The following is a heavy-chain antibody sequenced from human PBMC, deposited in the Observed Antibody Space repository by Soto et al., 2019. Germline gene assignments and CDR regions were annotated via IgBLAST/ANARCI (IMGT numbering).Heavy chain of an antibody. CDR2: ISAYNGST. Sequence: QVQLVQSRAEVKKPGASVKVSCKASGYTFTSYGISWVRQAPGQGLEWMGWISAYNGSTNYAQKLQGRVPMTTDTYTSTASMAVRSLTSDNTGVHSCARRDSGYDLYWDQRTLVVFAS. CDR1: GYTFTSYG. CDR3: ARRDSGYDLY. D-gene: IGHD5-12*01. V-gene: IGHV1-18*04. J-gene: IGHJ4*02.